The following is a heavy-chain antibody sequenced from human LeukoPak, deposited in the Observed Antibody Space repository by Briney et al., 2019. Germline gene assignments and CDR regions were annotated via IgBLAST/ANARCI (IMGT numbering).Heavy chain of an antibody. Sequence: SETLSLTCTVSGGSISSSSYYWVWIRQPPGKGLEWIGSIDYSGSTYYNPSLKSRVTISVDTSKNQFSLKLSSVTAADTAVYYCARQQDGGNYYYYYMDVWGKGTTVTISS. J-gene: IGHJ6*03. D-gene: IGHD2-15*01. CDR1: GGSISSSSYY. CDR3: ARQQDGGNYYYYYMDV. CDR2: IDYSGST. V-gene: IGHV4-39*01.